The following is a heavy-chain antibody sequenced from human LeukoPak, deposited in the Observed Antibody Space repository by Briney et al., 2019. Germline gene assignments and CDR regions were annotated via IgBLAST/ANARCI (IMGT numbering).Heavy chain of an antibody. V-gene: IGHV3-21*01. CDR3: ARAVGTAPGSPVYYFDY. CDR1: GFSFSDFY. CDR2: ISSSSSYI. J-gene: IGHJ4*02. Sequence: PGGSLRLSCAASGFSFSDFYLTWVRQAPGKGLEWVSSISSSSSYIYYADSVKGRFTISRDNAKNSLYLQMNSLRAEDTAVYYCARAVGTAPGSPVYYFDYWGQGTLVTVSS. D-gene: IGHD2-21*02.